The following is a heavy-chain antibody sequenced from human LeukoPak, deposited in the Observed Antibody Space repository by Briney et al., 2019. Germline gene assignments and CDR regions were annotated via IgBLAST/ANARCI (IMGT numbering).Heavy chain of an antibody. D-gene: IGHD3-3*01. CDR2: ISGSGDST. CDR3: AKLIGFGVVIITGHYFDH. J-gene: IGHJ4*02. CDR1: GFTFSSYA. Sequence: GGSLRLSCAASGFTFSSYAMSWVRQAPGKGLEWVSVISGSGDSTYYVDSVKGRFTISRDNSKNTLYLQMNSLRAEDTAVYYCAKLIGFGVVIITGHYFDHWGQGTLVTVSS. V-gene: IGHV3-23*01.